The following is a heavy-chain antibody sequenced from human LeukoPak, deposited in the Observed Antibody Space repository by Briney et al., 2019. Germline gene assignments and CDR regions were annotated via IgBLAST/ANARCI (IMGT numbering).Heavy chain of an antibody. CDR3: ARKSPEGHYYDSSGYPEYYFDY. J-gene: IGHJ4*02. CDR2: IKQDGSEK. CDR1: GFTFISYW. D-gene: IGHD3-22*01. Sequence: PGGSVRLSCAASGFTFISYWMRWVRQAPGKGLEWVANIKQDGSEKYYMVSVRGRFTISRDNAKNALYLQMNSLRAEDTSVYYCARKSPEGHYYDSSGYPEYYFDYWGQGTLVTVSS. V-gene: IGHV3-7*01.